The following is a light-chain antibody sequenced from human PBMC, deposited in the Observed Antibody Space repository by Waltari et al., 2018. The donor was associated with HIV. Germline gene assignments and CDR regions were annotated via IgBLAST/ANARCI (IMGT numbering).Light chain of an antibody. V-gene: IGLV3-25*03. CDR3: QSADNSGCWV. Sequence: SYELTQPPSVSVSPGQTARITCSGDALPKQYTFWYQQKPGQAPVLVIYKDSERPSGIPERFPASTSGTTVTLTIIGVQAEDEADYYCQSADNSGCWVFGGGTKLTVL. CDR1: ALPKQY. J-gene: IGLJ3*02. CDR2: KDS.